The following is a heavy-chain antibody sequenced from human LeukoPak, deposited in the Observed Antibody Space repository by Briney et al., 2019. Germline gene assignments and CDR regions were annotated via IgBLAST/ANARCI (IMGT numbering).Heavy chain of an antibody. CDR3: AKDDAWLRFGE. V-gene: IGHV3-23*01. Sequence: GGSLRLSCAASGFTFSSYWMHWVRQAPGKGLEWVSGISPSGDITYYADSVKGRFTISRDNSKNTLYLEVISLTAEDTAVYYCAKDDAWLRFGEWSQGTLVTVSS. CDR1: GFTFSSYW. CDR2: ISPSGDIT. J-gene: IGHJ4*02. D-gene: IGHD3-10*01.